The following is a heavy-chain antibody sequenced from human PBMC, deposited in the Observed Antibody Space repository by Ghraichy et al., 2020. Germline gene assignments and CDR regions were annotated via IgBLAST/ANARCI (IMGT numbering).Heavy chain of an antibody. V-gene: IGHV1-2*02. CDR2: INPNSGGT. Sequence: ASVKVSCKASGYTFTGYYMHWVRQAPGQGLEWMGWINPNSGGTNYAQKFQGRVTMTRDTSISTAYMELSRLRSDDTAVYYCARVPAVWGGYDYPAHLHFDYWGQGTLVTVSS. D-gene: IGHD5-12*01. CDR3: ARVPAVWGGYDYPAHLHFDY. CDR1: GYTFTGYY. J-gene: IGHJ4*02.